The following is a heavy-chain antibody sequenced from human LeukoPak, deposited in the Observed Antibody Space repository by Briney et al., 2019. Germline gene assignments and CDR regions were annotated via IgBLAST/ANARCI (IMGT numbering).Heavy chain of an antibody. CDR2: IKSDGSIT. V-gene: IGHV3-74*03. CDR3: ARGRYYGMDV. CDR1: GFTFSTFW. J-gene: IGHJ6*02. Sequence: GGSLRLSCAASGFTFSTFWMHWVRQAPGKGLVWVSGIKSDGSITTYADSVKGRFTISRDNAENTLYLQMNSLRAEDTAVYYCARGRYYGMDVWGQGTTVTVSS.